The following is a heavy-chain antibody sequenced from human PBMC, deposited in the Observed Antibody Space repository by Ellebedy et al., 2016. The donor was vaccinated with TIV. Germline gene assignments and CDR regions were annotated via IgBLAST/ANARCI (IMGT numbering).Heavy chain of an antibody. J-gene: IGHJ4*02. CDR2: ISWNSGSI. CDR3: AKDLFPSSSGPFDY. Sequence: SLKISCAASGFTFDDYAMHWVRQAPGKGLEWVSGISWNSGSIDYADSVKGRFTISRDNAKNSLYLQMNSLRAEDTAVNYCAKDLFPSSSGPFDYWGQGTLVTVSS. V-gene: IGHV3-9*01. CDR1: GFTFDDYA. D-gene: IGHD1-26*01.